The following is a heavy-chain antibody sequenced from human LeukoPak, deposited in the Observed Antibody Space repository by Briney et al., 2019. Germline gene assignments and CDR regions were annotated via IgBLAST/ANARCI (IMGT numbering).Heavy chain of an antibody. CDR2: IWYDGSNK. CDR3: AREDPPGFDY. Sequence: GGSLRLSCAASGFTFSSYGMHWVRQAPGKGLAWVAVIWYDGSNKYYADSVKGRFTISRDNSKNTLYLQMNSLRAEDTAVYYCAREDPPGFDYWGQGTLVTVSS. V-gene: IGHV3-33*01. J-gene: IGHJ4*02. CDR1: GFTFSSYG.